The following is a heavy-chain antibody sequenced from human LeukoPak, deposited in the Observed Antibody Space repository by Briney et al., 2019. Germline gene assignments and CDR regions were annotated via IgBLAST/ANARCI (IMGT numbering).Heavy chain of an antibody. Sequence: GGSLRLSCAASGFTFSSYWIHWVRQAPGKGLVWVSRINSDGSSTTYADSVKGRFTISRDNAKNTLYLQMNSLRAEDTAVYYCARGRGGGSLDYWGQGTPVTVSS. CDR1: GFTFSSYW. V-gene: IGHV3-74*01. CDR2: INSDGSST. CDR3: ARGRGGGSLDY. D-gene: IGHD2-15*01. J-gene: IGHJ4*02.